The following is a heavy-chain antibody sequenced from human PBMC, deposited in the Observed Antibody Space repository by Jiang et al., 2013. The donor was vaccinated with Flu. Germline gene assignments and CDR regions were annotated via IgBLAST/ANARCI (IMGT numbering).Heavy chain of an antibody. J-gene: IGHJ3*02. CDR2: INPDSGGT. CDR3: ARVQTGTGAFDI. CDR1: GYTFSGFY. Sequence: GAEVKKPGASVKVSCKASGYTFSGFYIHWVRQAPGQGLEWMGWINPDSGGTSYAQKFQDWVTMTRDTSINTAYMELSRLRSDDTAVHYCARVQTGTGAFDIWGQGTMVTVSS. D-gene: IGHD1-1*01. V-gene: IGHV1-2*04.